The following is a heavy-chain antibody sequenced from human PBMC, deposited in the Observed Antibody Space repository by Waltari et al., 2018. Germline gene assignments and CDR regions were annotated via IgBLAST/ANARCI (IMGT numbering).Heavy chain of an antibody. Sequence: EEQLLESGGGQVQPGGSLRLSCEVSGFPFNTYAMSWVRQTPGKGLEWISSIRGTGASTYYADSVKGRLTISRDNSKNKLYLQMDSLRTEDTAMYYCVKNSGYTNSWRDLWGQGTLVTVSS. CDR3: VKNSGYTNSWRDL. V-gene: IGHV3-23*01. D-gene: IGHD5-12*01. J-gene: IGHJ4*02. CDR2: IRGTGAST. CDR1: GFPFNTYA.